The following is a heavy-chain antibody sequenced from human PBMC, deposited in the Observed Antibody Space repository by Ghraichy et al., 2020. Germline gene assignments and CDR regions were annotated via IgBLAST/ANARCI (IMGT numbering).Heavy chain of an antibody. CDR2: ISSSSSTI. CDR1: GFTFSSYS. D-gene: IGHD2-2*01. Sequence: GGSLRLSCAASGFTFSSYSMNWVRQAPGKGLKWVSYISSSSSTIYYADSVKGRFTISRDNAKNSLYLQMNSLRDEDTAVYYCARDQVVPAAMRRGAYYYYYMDVWGKGTTVTVSS. CDR3: ARDQVVPAAMRRGAYYYYYMDV. J-gene: IGHJ6*03. V-gene: IGHV3-48*02.